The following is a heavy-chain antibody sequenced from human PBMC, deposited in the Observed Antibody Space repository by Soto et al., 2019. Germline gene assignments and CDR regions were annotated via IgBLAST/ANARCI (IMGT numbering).Heavy chain of an antibody. CDR1: GFTFTSSA. D-gene: IGHD2-2*01. V-gene: IGHV1-58*02. CDR3: AAEDDCSSTSCYVY. J-gene: IGHJ4*02. CDR2: IVVGSGNT. Sequence: ASVKVSCKASGFTFTSSAMQWVRQARGQRLEWIGWIVVGSGNTNYAQKFQERVTITRDMSTSTAYMELSSLRSEDTAVYYCAAEDDCSSTSCYVYWGQGTLVTVSS.